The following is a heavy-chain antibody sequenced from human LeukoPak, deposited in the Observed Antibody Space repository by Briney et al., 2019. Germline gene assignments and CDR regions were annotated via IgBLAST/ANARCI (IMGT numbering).Heavy chain of an antibody. J-gene: IGHJ4*02. D-gene: IGHD6-19*01. Sequence: PGGSLRLSCEASEFTFISYWMGWVRQAPGKRLEWVANINPDGSDTYYVDSVKGRFPISRHNAKKSMFLQMKRLRAENTAGYYWVRGGVEAGIDYWGQGTLGTVSS. CDR1: EFTFISYW. CDR3: VRGGVEAGIDY. CDR2: INPDGSDT. V-gene: IGHV3-7*01.